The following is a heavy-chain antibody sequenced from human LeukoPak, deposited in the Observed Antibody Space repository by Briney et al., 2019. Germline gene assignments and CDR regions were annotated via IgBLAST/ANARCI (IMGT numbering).Heavy chain of an antibody. CDR1: GFTFSSYS. D-gene: IGHD5-12*01. J-gene: IGHJ4*02. V-gene: IGHV3-23*01. CDR3: AKGSGYLFDY. CDR2: ISGSGDST. Sequence: GGSLRLSCAASGFTFSSYSMNWVRQAPGKGLEWVSTISGSGDSTFHADSVKGRFTISRDNSKNTLYLQMNSLRAEDTAVYYCAKGSGYLFDYWGQGTLVTVSS.